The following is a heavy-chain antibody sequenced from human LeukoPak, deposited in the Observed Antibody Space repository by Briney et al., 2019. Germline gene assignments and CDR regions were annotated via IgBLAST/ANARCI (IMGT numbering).Heavy chain of an antibody. V-gene: IGHV3-7*01. D-gene: IGHD3-22*01. J-gene: IGHJ4*02. CDR3: ARDQYYYDSSGYYVGYYFDY. Sequence: GGSLRHSCAASGFTFSSYWMSWVRQAPGKGLEWVANIKQDGSEKYYVDSVKGRFTISRDNAKNSLYLQMNSLRAEDTAVYYCARDQYYYDSSGYYVGYYFDYWGQGTLVTVSS. CDR2: IKQDGSEK. CDR1: GFTFSSYW.